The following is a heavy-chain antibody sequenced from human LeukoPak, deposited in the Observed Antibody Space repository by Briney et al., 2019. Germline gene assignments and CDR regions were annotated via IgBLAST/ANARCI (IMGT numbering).Heavy chain of an antibody. CDR3: ARAGITMVRGVPHDAFDI. CDR2: IAYDGSNK. J-gene: IGHJ3*02. Sequence: PGGSLRLSCTASGFTFSSYAMHWVRQAPGKGLEWVAVIAYDGSNKYYADSVKGRFTISRDNSKNTLYLQINSLRAEDTAVYYCARAGITMVRGVPHDAFDIWGQGTMVTVSS. CDR1: GFTFSSYA. D-gene: IGHD3-10*01. V-gene: IGHV3-30-3*01.